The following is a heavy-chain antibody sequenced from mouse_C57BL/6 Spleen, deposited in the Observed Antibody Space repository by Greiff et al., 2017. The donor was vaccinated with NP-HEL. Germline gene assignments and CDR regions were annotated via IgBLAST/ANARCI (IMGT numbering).Heavy chain of an antibody. CDR3: APIYYGYDVFAY. V-gene: IGHV1-64*01. Sequence: VQLQQPGAELVKPGASVKLSCKASGYTFTSYWMHWVKQRPGQGLEWIGMIHPNSGSTNYNEKFKSKATLTVDKSSSTAYMQLSSLTSEDSAVYYCAPIYYGYDVFAYWGQGTLVTVSA. CDR2: IHPNSGST. J-gene: IGHJ3*01. CDR1: GYTFTSYW. D-gene: IGHD2-2*01.